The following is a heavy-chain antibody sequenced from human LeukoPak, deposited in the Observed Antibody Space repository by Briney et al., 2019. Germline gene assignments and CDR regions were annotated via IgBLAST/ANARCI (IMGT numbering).Heavy chain of an antibody. Sequence: GGSLRLSCAASGFTFSSYEMNWVRQAPGKGLEWVSYISSSGSIIYYADSVKGRITISRDNAKNSLYLQMNSLRAEDTAVYYCARDSVGAHYYFDYWGQGTLVTVSS. CDR1: GFTFSSYE. V-gene: IGHV3-48*03. J-gene: IGHJ4*02. CDR3: ARDSVGAHYYFDY. CDR2: ISSSGSII. D-gene: IGHD1-26*01.